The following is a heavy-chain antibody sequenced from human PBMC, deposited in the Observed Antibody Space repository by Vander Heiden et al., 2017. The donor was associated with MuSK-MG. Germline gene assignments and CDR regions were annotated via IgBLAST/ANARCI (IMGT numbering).Heavy chain of an antibody. CDR1: GYSVPSNSAA. Sequence: QVQLQQSGPGLVKPPQTPPLTCAFPGYSVPSNSAAWNWVRQSPSRGLEWLGRTFYSSKWYNESAVSVKSRITIIPDTSKNQFSLQLNSVTPEDTAVYYCARGVGSGSYDYWGQGTLVTVSS. D-gene: IGHD3-10*01. CDR2: TFYSSKWYN. CDR3: ARGVGSGSYDY. V-gene: IGHV6-1*01. J-gene: IGHJ4*02.